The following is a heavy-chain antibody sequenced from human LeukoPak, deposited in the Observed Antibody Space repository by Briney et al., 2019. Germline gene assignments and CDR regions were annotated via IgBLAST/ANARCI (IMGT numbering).Heavy chain of an antibody. V-gene: IGHV3-33*06. J-gene: IGHJ4*02. CDR2: LWADGNTA. CDR1: GFTFNIFG. D-gene: IGHD6-13*01. Sequence: GGSLRLSCAASGFTFNIFGMHWVRQVPGNGLECVAVLWADGNTAHYADSVKGRFTISRDSSENTLYLQMNSLRSEDTAVYYCVKESAADATFHFDYWGQGTLVTVSS. CDR3: VKESAADATFHFDY.